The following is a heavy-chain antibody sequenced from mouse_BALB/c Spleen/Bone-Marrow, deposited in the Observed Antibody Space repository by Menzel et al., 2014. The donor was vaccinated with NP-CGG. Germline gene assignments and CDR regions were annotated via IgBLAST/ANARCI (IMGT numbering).Heavy chain of an antibody. V-gene: IGHV1-4*01. CDR3: AREVYGSWFAY. CDR1: GYTFTYYT. D-gene: IGHD2-2*01. J-gene: IGHJ3*01. Sequence: VNVVESGAELARPGASVKMSCKASGYTFTYYTMYWVKQRPGQGLEWIGYINPNSDYTNYNQKFKDKATLTADKSSSTAYMQLGSLTSEDSAVYYCAREVYGSWFAYWGQGTLVTVSA. CDR2: INPNSDYT.